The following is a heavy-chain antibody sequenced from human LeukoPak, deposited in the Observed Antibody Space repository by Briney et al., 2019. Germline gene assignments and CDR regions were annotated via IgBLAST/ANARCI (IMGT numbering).Heavy chain of an antibody. CDR1: GFSFSSYA. Sequence: GGSLRLSCAASGFSFSSYAMNWVRQAPGKGLEWVSIIFGAGKNTTYYADSVKGRFTVSRDNSKNTLYLQMTNLRPEDTAKYHCAKRNTMIRGGPSFDYWGQGILVAVSS. V-gene: IGHV3-23*03. CDR2: IFGAGKNTT. CDR3: AKRNTMIRGGPSFDY. D-gene: IGHD3-10*01. J-gene: IGHJ4*02.